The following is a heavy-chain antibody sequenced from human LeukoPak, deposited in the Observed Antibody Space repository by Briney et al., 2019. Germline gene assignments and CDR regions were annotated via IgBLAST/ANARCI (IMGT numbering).Heavy chain of an antibody. V-gene: IGHV3-7*01. CDR3: ARDHPSSSWFFFDY. Sequence: PGGSLRLFYAASGFTFSSYWMSWVRQAPGKGLEWVANIKQDGSEKYYVDSVKGRFTISRDNAKNSQYLQMNSLRAEDTAAYYCARDHPSSSWFFFDYWGQGTLVTVSS. CDR2: IKQDGSEK. CDR1: GFTFSSYW. D-gene: IGHD6-13*01. J-gene: IGHJ4*02.